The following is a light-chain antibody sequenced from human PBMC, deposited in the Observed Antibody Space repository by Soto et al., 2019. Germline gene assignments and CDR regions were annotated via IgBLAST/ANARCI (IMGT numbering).Light chain of an antibody. V-gene: IGKV3-11*01. CDR2: DAS. J-gene: IGKJ1*01. CDR3: QQRYNWPLT. Sequence: EIGLTQSPATLSLSPGERATLSCRASQSVSSYLAWYQQKFGQAPRLLIYDASNRATGIPARFSGSGSATDFTLTISSLEPEDFAIYYCQQRYNWPLTFGQGTKVDIK. CDR1: QSVSSY.